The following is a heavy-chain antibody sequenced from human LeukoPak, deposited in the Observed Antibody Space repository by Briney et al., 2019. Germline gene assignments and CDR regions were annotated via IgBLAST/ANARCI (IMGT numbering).Heavy chain of an antibody. V-gene: IGHV4-31*03. J-gene: IGHJ3*02. D-gene: IGHD3-10*01. Sequence: SETLSLTCTVSGDSISSGDYYWSWVRQYPGKGLEWIGYIYYTENSYYNPSLKSRLIISIDTSKNQFSLRLSSIAAADTAVYYCARARLANYGSASYFFEIWGQGTMVTVSS. CDR3: ARARLANYGSASYFFEI. CDR1: GDSISSGDYY. CDR2: IYYTENS.